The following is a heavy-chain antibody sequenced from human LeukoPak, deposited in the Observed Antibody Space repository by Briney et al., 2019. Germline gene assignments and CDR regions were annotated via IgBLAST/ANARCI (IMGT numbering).Heavy chain of an antibody. Sequence: SQTLSLTCTVSGGSISSGSYYWSWIRQPAGKGLEWIGRIYTSGSTNYNPSLKSRVTISVDTSKNQFSLKLSSVTAADTAVYYCARGGYVWGSYRLYWGQGTLVTVSS. CDR3: ARGGYVWGSYRLY. J-gene: IGHJ4*02. CDR1: GGSISSGSYY. D-gene: IGHD3-16*02. V-gene: IGHV4-61*02. CDR2: IYTSGST.